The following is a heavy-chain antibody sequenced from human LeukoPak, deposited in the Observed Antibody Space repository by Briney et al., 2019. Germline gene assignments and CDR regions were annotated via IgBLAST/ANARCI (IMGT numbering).Heavy chain of an antibody. D-gene: IGHD5-24*01. Sequence: GDSLKISCKGSEYSFSSYWIAWVRQMPGKGLEWMGMIYPGDSNPRYGTSFQGQVTISADKSINTAYLQWSSLKASDTAIYYCVRHDKWPQYFFDYWGQGTLVTVSS. CDR1: EYSFSSYW. CDR2: IYPGDSNP. CDR3: VRHDKWPQYFFDY. V-gene: IGHV5-51*01. J-gene: IGHJ4*02.